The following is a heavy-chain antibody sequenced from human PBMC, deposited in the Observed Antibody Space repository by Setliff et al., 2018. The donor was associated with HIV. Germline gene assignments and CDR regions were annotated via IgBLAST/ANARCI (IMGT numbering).Heavy chain of an antibody. V-gene: IGHV3-11*05. CDR2: ISDSSTYT. CDR3: ARDGREQHPDAFDM. Sequence: PGGSLRLSCAASGFSFNDYYMSWVRQAPGKGLEWLSYISDSSTYTHYADSVKGRFTVSRDNAKSSLFLQMNSLRAEDTAVYYCARDGREQHPDAFDMWGQGTMVTVSS. D-gene: IGHD6-13*01. J-gene: IGHJ3*02. CDR1: GFSFNDYY.